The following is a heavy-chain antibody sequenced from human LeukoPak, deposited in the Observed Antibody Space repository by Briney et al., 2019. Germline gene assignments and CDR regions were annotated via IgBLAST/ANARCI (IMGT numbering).Heavy chain of an antibody. J-gene: IGHJ4*02. D-gene: IGHD3-22*01. CDR2: ISGSGGST. V-gene: IGHV3-23*01. CDR1: GFTFSSYA. CDR3: AKDTRITMIVVVITHFDY. Sequence: GGSLRLSCAASGFTFSSYAMSWVRQAPGKGLEWVSAISGSGGSTYYADSVKGRFTISRDNSKNTLYLQMNSLRAEDTAVYYCAKDTRITMIVVVITHFDYWGQGTLANVSS.